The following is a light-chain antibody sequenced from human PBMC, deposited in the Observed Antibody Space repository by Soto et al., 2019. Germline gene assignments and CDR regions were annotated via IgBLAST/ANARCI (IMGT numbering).Light chain of an antibody. Sequence: DIQMTQSPSTLSASVGDRVSITCRASQSISSWLAWYQQKPGKAPKLLIYDASSLESGVPSRFSGSGSGTEFTLTISRLEPEDFAVYYCQQYGSSPTWTFGQGTKVDIK. CDR3: QQYGSSPTWT. CDR1: QSISSW. J-gene: IGKJ1*01. CDR2: DAS. V-gene: IGKV1-5*01.